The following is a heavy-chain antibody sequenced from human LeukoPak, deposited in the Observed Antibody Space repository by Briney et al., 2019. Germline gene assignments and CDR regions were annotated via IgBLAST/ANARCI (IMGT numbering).Heavy chain of an antibody. CDR3: ARELFGSSWYPINWFDP. CDR2: INHSGST. CDR1: GGSFSGYY. D-gene: IGHD6-13*01. Sequence: SETLSLTCAVYGGSFSGYYWSWIRQPPGKGLEWIGEINHSGSTSYNPSLKSRVTISVDTSKNQFSLKLSSVTAADTAVYYCARELFGSSWYPINWFDPWGQGTLVTVSS. V-gene: IGHV4-34*01. J-gene: IGHJ5*02.